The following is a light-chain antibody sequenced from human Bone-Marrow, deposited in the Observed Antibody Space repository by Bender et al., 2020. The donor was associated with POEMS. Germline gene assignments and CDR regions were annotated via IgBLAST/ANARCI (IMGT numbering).Light chain of an antibody. CDR1: NIGTKS. J-gene: IGLJ2*01. V-gene: IGLV3-21*02. CDR3: TSYSDTDTVL. Sequence: SYVLTQPPSVSVAPGQTATITCDGDNIGTKSVHWYQQKPGQAPVMVVYESSDRPSGIPERFSGSKSGNTASLTISRLRAEDEATYYCTSYSDTDTVLFGGGTKVTVL. CDR2: ESS.